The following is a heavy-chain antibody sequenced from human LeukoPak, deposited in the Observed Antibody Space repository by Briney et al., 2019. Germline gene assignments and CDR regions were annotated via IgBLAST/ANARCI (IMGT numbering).Heavy chain of an antibody. D-gene: IGHD4-23*01. J-gene: IGHJ4*02. CDR2: ISYDGSNK. V-gene: IGHV3-30-3*01. CDR1: GFTFSSYA. Sequence: GGSLRLSCAASGFTFSSYAMHWVRQAPGKGLEWVAVISYDGSNKYYADSVKGRFTISRDNSKNTLYLQMNSLRAEDTAVYYCARAYVYGGNSLGYWGQGTLVTVSS. CDR3: ARAYVYGGNSLGY.